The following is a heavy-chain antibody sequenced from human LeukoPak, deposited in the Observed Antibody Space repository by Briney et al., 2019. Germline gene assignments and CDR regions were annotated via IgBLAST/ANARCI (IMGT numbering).Heavy chain of an antibody. Sequence: SETLSLTCAVSGGSISSNNWWGWVRQPPGKGLEWIGYIYYSGSTNYNPSLKSRVTISVDTSKNQFSLKLSSVTAADTAVYYCARDHPYSGSYYAFDIWGQGTMVTVSS. D-gene: IGHD1-26*01. J-gene: IGHJ3*02. CDR2: IYYSGST. V-gene: IGHV4-4*02. CDR3: ARDHPYSGSYYAFDI. CDR1: GGSISSNNW.